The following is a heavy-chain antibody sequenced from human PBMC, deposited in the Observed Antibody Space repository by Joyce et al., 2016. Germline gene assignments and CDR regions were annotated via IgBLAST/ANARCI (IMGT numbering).Heavy chain of an antibody. D-gene: IGHD3-22*01. Sequence: QVHLLQSGAAVKKPGASVKVSCKASGYTFTDYHMHWVRQAPGQGLEWMGWINPITGATNYAQKFQGRGTMTRDTSITTGYMELDRLRSDDTALYYCARPLNTIITIVSPFEIWGQGTLVTVSS. CDR3: ARPLNTIITIVSPFEI. J-gene: IGHJ3*02. CDR2: INPITGAT. CDR1: GYTFTDYH. V-gene: IGHV1-2*02.